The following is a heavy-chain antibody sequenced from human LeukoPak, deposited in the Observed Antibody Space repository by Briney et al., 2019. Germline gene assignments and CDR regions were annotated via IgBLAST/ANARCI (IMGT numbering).Heavy chain of an antibody. CDR1: GGSISSYY. D-gene: IGHD3-22*01. CDR3: ARGIYYDSSGYYGWFDP. V-gene: IGHV4-59*12. Sequence: DPSETLSLTCTVSGGSISSYYWSWIRQPPGKGLEWIGYIYYSGSTNYNPSLKSRISISVDTSKNQFSLKLSSVTAADTAVYYCARGIYYDSSGYYGWFDPWGQGTLVTVSS. CDR2: IYYSGST. J-gene: IGHJ5*02.